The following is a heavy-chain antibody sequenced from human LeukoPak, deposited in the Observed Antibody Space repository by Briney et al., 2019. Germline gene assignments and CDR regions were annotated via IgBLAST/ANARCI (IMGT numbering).Heavy chain of an antibody. CDR2: INHSGST. J-gene: IGHJ3*02. Sequence: PSETLSLTCAVYGGSFSGYYWSWIRQPPGKGLEWIGEINHSGSTNYNPSLKSRVTISVDTSKNQFSLKLSSVTAADTAVYYCASSAAIGGHDAFDIWGQGTMVTVSS. V-gene: IGHV4-34*01. CDR1: GGSFSGYY. D-gene: IGHD2-2*02. CDR3: ASSAAIGGHDAFDI.